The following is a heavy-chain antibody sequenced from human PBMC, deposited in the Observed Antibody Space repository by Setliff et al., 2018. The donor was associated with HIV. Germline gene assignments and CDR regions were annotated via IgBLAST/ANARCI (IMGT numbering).Heavy chain of an antibody. V-gene: IGHV3-23*01. CDR3: ARDRLTYHFWSDGMDV. CDR1: GFTFSTFA. Sequence: LRLSCAASGFTFSTFAMSWVRQAPGKGLEWVSTISHSGETTYFADSVKGRFTISKDNANNMMYLQMRSLRAEDTAVYYCARDRLTYHFWSDGMDVWGQGTTVTVSS. J-gene: IGHJ6*02. D-gene: IGHD3-3*01. CDR2: ISHSGETT.